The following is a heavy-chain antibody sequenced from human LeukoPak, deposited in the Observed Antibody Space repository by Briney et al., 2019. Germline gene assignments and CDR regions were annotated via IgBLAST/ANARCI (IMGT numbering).Heavy chain of an antibody. Sequence: SETLSLTCTVSGGSVSNSLYYWSWIRQPPGKGLEWIGYIYYNGDTNYNPSLKSRVIISIDTSSNQFSLRLNSMTAADTAVYYCAREGEYYGSGSFHFDYWGQGTLVTVSS. D-gene: IGHD3-10*01. J-gene: IGHJ4*02. CDR1: GGSVSNSLYY. CDR3: AREGEYYGSGSFHFDY. CDR2: IYYNGDT. V-gene: IGHV4-61*01.